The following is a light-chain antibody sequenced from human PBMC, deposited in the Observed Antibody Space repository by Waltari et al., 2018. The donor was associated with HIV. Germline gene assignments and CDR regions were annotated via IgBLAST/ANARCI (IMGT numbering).Light chain of an antibody. V-gene: IGLV6-57*02. Sequence: NFMLTQPHSVSESPGKTVIISCTGSSGSIAGNYVQWFQQRPGSAPTTVIYENNQRPSVVPVRFSGSIDTSSTSAPLTISGLKTDDEADYYCQSYDSNNQGVIGGGTKLTVL. CDR1: SGSIAGNY. CDR3: QSYDSNNQGV. CDR2: ENN. J-gene: IGLJ3*02.